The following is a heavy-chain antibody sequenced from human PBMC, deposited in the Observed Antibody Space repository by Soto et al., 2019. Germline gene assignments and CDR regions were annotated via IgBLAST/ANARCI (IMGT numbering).Heavy chain of an antibody. CDR1: GFTFSSYS. CDR3: ARALLRYSNYVFGVDY. V-gene: IGHV3-48*01. Sequence: GGSLRLSCAASGFTFSSYSMNWVRQAPGKGLEWVSYISSSSSTIYYADSVKGRFTISRDNAKNSLYLQMNSLRAEDTAVYYCARALLRYSNYVFGVDYWGQGTLVTVSS. CDR2: ISSSSSTI. D-gene: IGHD4-4*01. J-gene: IGHJ4*02.